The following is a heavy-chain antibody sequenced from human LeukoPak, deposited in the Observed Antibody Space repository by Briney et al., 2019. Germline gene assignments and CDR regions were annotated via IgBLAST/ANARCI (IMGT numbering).Heavy chain of an antibody. D-gene: IGHD1-1*01. J-gene: IGHJ4*02. CDR3: ARGVPGY. V-gene: IGHV4-34*01. CDR2: INHSGST. Sequence: SETLSLTCAVYGGSFSDYYWSWIRQPPGKGLEWIGEINHSGSTNYNPSLKSRVSISVDTSKNQFSLKLSSVTAADTAVYYCARGVPGYWGQGTLVTVSS. CDR1: GGSFSDYY.